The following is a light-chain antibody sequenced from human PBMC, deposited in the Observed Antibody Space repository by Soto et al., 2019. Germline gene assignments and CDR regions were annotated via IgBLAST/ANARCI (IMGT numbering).Light chain of an antibody. CDR1: SRDVGGYMY. CDR3: SSYAGSNVV. V-gene: IGLV2-8*01. J-gene: IGLJ2*01. CDR2: EVS. Sequence: QSVLTQPPSASGSPGQSVTISCTGTSRDVGGYMYVSWYQQHPGKAPKLMMYEVSERPSGVTDRFSGSKSGNTAALTVSGLQAEDEADYYCSSYAGSNVVFGGGTQLTVL.